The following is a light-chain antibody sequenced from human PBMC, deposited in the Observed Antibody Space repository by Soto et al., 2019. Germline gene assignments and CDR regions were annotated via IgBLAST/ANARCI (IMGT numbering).Light chain of an antibody. V-gene: IGLV2-14*01. J-gene: IGLJ2*01. CDR1: GLGIYNY. CDR3: SSYTLTTTL. Sequence: QSALTQPASVSGSPGQSITISCTGGLGIYNYVSWYQQHPLKVPKLLIYEVNNRPSGISDRFSGSKSGDTASLTISGLQAEDAADYYCSSYTLTTTLFGGGTKVTVL. CDR2: EVN.